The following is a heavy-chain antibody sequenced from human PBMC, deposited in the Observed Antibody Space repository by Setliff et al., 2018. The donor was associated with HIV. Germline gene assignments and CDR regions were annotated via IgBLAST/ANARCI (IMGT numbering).Heavy chain of an antibody. CDR2: IHHSGSS. CDR1: GDSIITYY. CDR3: ARVVDADYLDY. V-gene: IGHV4-4*08. D-gene: IGHD2-15*01. Sequence: PSETLSLTCTASGDSIITYYWTWIRQPPGKGLEWIGYIHHSGSSDYTPSLRSRVTISVDTSKNQFSLKLNSVTAADTAMYYCARVVDADYLDYWGQGTPVTVSS. J-gene: IGHJ4*02.